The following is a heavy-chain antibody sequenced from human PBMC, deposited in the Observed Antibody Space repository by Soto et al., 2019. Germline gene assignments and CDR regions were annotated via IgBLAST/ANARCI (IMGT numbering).Heavy chain of an antibody. Sequence: PGGSLRLSCAASGFTFSSYEMNWVRQAPGKGLEWVSYISSSGSTIYYADSVKGRFTISRDNAKNSLYLQMNSLRAEDTAVYYCARVGARGYFDYWGQGTLVTVSS. CDR3: ARVGARGYFDY. D-gene: IGHD3-16*01. J-gene: IGHJ4*02. V-gene: IGHV3-48*03. CDR1: GFTFSSYE. CDR2: ISSSGSTI.